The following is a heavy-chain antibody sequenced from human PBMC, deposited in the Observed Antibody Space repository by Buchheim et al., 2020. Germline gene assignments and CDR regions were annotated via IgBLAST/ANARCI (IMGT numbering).Heavy chain of an antibody. CDR3: AKDVYPLLRFLEWEQTGADY. D-gene: IGHD3-3*01. V-gene: IGHV3-30*18. CDR1: GFTFSSYG. J-gene: IGHJ4*02. CDR2: ISHDGSNK. Sequence: QVQLVESGGGVVQPGRSLRLSCAASGFTFSSYGMHWVRQAPGKGLEWVAVISHDGSNKYYADSVKGRFTISRDNSKNTLYLQMNSLRAEDTAVYYCAKDVYPLLRFLEWEQTGADYWGQGTL.